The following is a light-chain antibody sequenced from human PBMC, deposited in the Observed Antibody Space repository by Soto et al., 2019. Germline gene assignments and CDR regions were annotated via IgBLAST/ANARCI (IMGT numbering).Light chain of an antibody. V-gene: IGLV2-14*01. CDR2: DVS. Sequence: QSALTQPASVSGSPGQSITISCTGTSSDVGGYNYVSWYQQHPGKAPKLMIYDVSNRPSGVSNRFSGSKSANTASLTISGLQAEDEADYYCSSYTSSSTLVFGGGIKLTVL. J-gene: IGLJ2*01. CDR3: SSYTSSSTLV. CDR1: SSDVGGYNY.